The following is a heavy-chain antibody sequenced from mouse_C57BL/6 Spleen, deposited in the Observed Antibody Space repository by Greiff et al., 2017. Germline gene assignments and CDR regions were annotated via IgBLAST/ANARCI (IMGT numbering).Heavy chain of an antibody. D-gene: IGHD2-4*01. CDR3: ARVSNDYLYAMDY. CDR1: GYAFSSSW. J-gene: IGHJ4*01. Sequence: VKLMESGPELVKPGASVKISCKASGYAFSSSWMNWVKQRPGKGLEWIGRIYPGDGDTNYNGKFKGKATLTADKSSSTAYMQLSSLTSEDSAVYFCARVSNDYLYAMDYWGQGTSVTVSS. CDR2: IYPGDGDT. V-gene: IGHV1-82*01.